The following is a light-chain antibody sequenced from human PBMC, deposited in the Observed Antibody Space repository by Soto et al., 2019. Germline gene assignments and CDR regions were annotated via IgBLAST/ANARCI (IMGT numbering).Light chain of an antibody. CDR1: SSDVGGYNY. V-gene: IGLV2-14*01. CDR3: SSYTSSRTGV. J-gene: IGLJ2*01. Sequence: QSALTQPASVSGSPGQSITISCTRTSSDVGGYNYVSWYQQHPGKAPTLTIYDVSNRPSGVSNRFSGSKSGNTASLTSSGLLSEDESDYYCSSYTSSRTGVFGGGTE. CDR2: DVS.